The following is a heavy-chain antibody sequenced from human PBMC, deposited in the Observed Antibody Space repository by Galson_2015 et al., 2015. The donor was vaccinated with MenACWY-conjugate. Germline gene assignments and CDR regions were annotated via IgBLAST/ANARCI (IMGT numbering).Heavy chain of an antibody. CDR1: GYTFTGYY. CDR2: IKPNSGGT. V-gene: IGHV1-2*04. D-gene: IGHD3-10*01. CDR3: ARSYGSGSYFFGAFDI. Sequence: SVKVSCKASGYTFTGYYMHWVRQAPGQGVEWMGWIKPNSGGTNNAQKFQGWVTMTRETSISTAYMELSRLRSDNTAVYYCARSYGSGSYFFGAFDIWGQWTMVTVSS. J-gene: IGHJ3*02.